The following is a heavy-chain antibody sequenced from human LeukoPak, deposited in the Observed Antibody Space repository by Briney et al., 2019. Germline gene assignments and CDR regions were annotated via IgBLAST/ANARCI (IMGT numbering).Heavy chain of an antibody. Sequence: ASVKVSCKASGYTFTSYAMHWVRQAPGQRLEWMGWINTGNDNTKYSQEFQGRVTITRDTSASTAYMELSSLRSEDMAVYYCTRAGVGVRGVIILDYWGQGTLVTVSS. J-gene: IGHJ4*02. V-gene: IGHV1-3*03. CDR1: GYTFTSYA. D-gene: IGHD3-10*01. CDR3: TRAGVGVRGVIILDY. CDR2: INTGNDNT.